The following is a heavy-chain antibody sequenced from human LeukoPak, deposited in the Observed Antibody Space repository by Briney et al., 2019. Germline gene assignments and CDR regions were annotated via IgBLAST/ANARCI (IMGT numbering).Heavy chain of an antibody. V-gene: IGHV4-34*01. J-gene: IGHJ4*02. CDR3: ARSGMYYYGSGRVDY. D-gene: IGHD3-10*01. Sequence: SGTLSPTCAVYGGSFSGYYWSWIRQPPGKGLEWIGEINHSGSTNYNPSLKSRVTISVDTSKNQFSLKLSSVTAADTAVYYCARSGMYYYGSGRVDYWGQGTLVTVSS. CDR2: INHSGST. CDR1: GGSFSGYY.